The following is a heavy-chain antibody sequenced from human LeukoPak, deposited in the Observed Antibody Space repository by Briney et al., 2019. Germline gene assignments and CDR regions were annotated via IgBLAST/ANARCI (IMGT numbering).Heavy chain of an antibody. CDR1: GFTFSDYY. CDR3: ATNAMAATEPLYY. CDR2: ISSSSSYI. J-gene: IGHJ4*02. V-gene: IGHV3-11*06. Sequence: GGSPRLSCAASGFTFSDYYMSWIRQAPGKGLEWVSSISSSSSYIYYADSVKGRFTISRDNAKNSLYLQMNSLRAEDTAVYYCATNAMAATEPLYYWGQGTLVTVSS. D-gene: IGHD2-15*01.